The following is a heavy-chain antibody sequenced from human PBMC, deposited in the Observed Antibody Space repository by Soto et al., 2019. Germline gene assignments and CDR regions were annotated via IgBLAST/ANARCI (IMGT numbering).Heavy chain of an antibody. D-gene: IGHD4-17*01. V-gene: IGHV3-23*01. Sequence: EVQLLASGGGFLQPGGSLRLSCAASGFTFGGYAMNWVRQAPGKGLEWVSGISGGGDATFYTDSVKGRFTISRDNSGNTLYLQMNSLRAEDTAVYFCGRKSQGSVTVTGNWYFDLWGRGTLVTVSS. CDR2: ISGGGDAT. J-gene: IGHJ2*01. CDR3: GRKSQGSVTVTGNWYFDL. CDR1: GFTFGGYA.